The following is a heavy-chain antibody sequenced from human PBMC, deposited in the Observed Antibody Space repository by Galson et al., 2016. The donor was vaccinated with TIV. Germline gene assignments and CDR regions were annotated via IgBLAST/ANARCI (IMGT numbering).Heavy chain of an antibody. CDR1: GYSFPNNW. D-gene: IGHD5-12*01. CDR3: ARAPGYSGYSYGYFDS. Sequence: QSGAEVKKPGESLKISCRVSGYSFPNNWTAWVREMPGKGLELMGIMYVADSDVTYSPSFEGQVTISVDESVSTAYLQWSSLEASDSAIYYCARAPGYSGYSYGYFDSWGQGTRVTVSS. V-gene: IGHV5-51*03. J-gene: IGHJ4*02. CDR2: MYVADSDV.